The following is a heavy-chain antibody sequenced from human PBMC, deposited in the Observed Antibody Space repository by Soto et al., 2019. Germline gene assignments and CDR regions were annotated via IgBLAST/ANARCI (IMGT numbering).Heavy chain of an antibody. D-gene: IGHD3-22*01. CDR2: INPSGGST. CDR3: ALLTYYYDSSGYYSSAEYFQH. J-gene: IGHJ1*01. V-gene: IGHV1-46*01. Sequence: GASLKVSCKASGYTFTSYYMHWVRQAPGQGLEWMGIINPSGGSTSYAQKFQGRVTMTRDTSTSTVYMELSSLRSVDTATYYCALLTYYYDSSGYYSSAEYFQHWGQGTLVNVSS. CDR1: GYTFTSYY.